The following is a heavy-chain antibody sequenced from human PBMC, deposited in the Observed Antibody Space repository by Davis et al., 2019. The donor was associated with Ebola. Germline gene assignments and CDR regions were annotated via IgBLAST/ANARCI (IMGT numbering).Heavy chain of an antibody. CDR1: GLTFSGYV. D-gene: IGHD6-19*01. J-gene: IGHJ4*02. CDR2: IYDQST. CDR3: ATTQWLREFDN. V-gene: IGHV3-23*03. Sequence: GGSLRLSCAASGLTFSGYVMNWVRLAPGKGLEWVSVIYDQSTAYADAVRGRFIISRDKSNNTLYLEMSSLRVDDTAVYYCATTQWLREFDNWGQGTLVTVSS.